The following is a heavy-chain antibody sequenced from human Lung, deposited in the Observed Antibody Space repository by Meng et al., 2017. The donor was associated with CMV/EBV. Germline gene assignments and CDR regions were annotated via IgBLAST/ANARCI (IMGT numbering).Heavy chain of an antibody. D-gene: IGHD7-27*01. J-gene: IGHJ4*02. CDR3: VRDDNWGPDY. V-gene: IGHV1-2*02. CDR1: GYTFAGHY. CDR2: IHYDTGET. Sequence: ASVXVSCKTSGYTFAGHYLHWLRQAPGQGLEWMAWIHYDTGETNYAQNFHGRVTVTRDTSITTVYMELRSLRPDDTAMYYCVRDDNWGPDYWGQGTLVTVSS.